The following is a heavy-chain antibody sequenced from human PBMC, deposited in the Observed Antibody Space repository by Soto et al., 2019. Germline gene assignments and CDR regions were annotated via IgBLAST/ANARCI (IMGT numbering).Heavy chain of an antibody. CDR1: GGTFSSYA. D-gene: IGHD3-22*01. CDR3: ARGHYYDSSGYPFYYYYGMDV. J-gene: IGHJ6*02. V-gene: IGHV1-69*13. Sequence: ASVKVSCKASGGTFSSYAISWVRQAPGQGLEWMGGIIPIFGTANYAQKFQGRVTITENESTGTAYMELSSLRSEDTAVYYCARGHYYDSSGYPFYYYYGMDVWGQGTTVTVSS. CDR2: IIPIFGTA.